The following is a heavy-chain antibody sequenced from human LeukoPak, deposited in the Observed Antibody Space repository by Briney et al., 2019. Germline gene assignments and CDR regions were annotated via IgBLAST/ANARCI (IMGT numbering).Heavy chain of an antibody. J-gene: IGHJ4*02. D-gene: IGHD4-23*01. CDR2: ISSSSSYI. CDR1: GFSFSNYA. Sequence: GGSLRLSCVSSGFSFSNYAMNWVRQAPGKGLEWVSSISSSSSYIYYADSVKGRFTISRDNAKNSLYLQMNSLRAEDTAVYYCASGGNSGYWGQGTLVTVSS. CDR3: ASGGNSGY. V-gene: IGHV3-21*01.